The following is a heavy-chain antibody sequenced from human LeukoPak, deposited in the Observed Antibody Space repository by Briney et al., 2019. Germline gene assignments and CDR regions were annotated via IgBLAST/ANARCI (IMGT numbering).Heavy chain of an antibody. CDR2: TYYRSKWYN. Sequence: PSETLSLTCAISGDSVSSNSAAWNWIRQFPSRGLEWLGRTYYRSKWYNEYTVSVKSRISINPDTSKNQFSLQLNSVTPEDTAVYYCARQGPTWPFDYWGQGTLVTVSS. D-gene: IGHD5-24*01. J-gene: IGHJ4*02. CDR3: ARQGPTWPFDY. CDR1: GDSVSSNSAA. V-gene: IGHV6-1*01.